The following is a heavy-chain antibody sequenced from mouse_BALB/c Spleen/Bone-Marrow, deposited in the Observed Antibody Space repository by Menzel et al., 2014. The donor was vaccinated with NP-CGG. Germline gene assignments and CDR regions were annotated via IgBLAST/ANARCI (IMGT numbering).Heavy chain of an antibody. D-gene: IGHD1-2*01. CDR2: INPDSSTI. CDR3: ASRHYYGFFAY. Sequence: EVKLMESGGGLVQPGGSLKLSCAASGFDFSRYWMSWVRQAPGKGLEWIGEINPDSSTINYTPSLKDKFIISRDNAKNTLYLQMSKVRSEDTALYYCASRHYYGFFAYWGQGTLVTVSA. J-gene: IGHJ3*01. CDR1: GFDFSRYW. V-gene: IGHV4-1*02.